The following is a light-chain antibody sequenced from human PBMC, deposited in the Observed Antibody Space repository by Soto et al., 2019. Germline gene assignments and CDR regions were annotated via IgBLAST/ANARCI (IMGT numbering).Light chain of an antibody. J-gene: IGKJ4*01. CDR3: QQYGISPFT. V-gene: IGKV3-20*01. CDR1: QFVSSTY. CDR2: GAS. Sequence: VLTPSPGTLSLSPGARATLSCRASQFVSSTYLAWYQQRPGQAPRLLIYGASSRATGIPDRFSGGGSETDFTLTISRLESEDSAVYYCQQYGISPFTFGGGTKVDI.